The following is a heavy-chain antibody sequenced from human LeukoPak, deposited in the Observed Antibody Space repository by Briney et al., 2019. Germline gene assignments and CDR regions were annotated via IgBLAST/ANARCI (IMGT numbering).Heavy chain of an antibody. CDR1: GGSISSYY. V-gene: IGHV4-59*12. CDR3: ARLDGDYCYFDY. J-gene: IGHJ4*02. D-gene: IGHD4-17*01. Sequence: SETLSLTCTVSGGSISSYYWSWIRQPPGKGLEWIGYIYHSGSTYYNPSLKSRVTISVDRSKNQFSLKLSSVTAADTAVYYCARLDGDYCYFDYWGQGTLVTVSS. CDR2: IYHSGST.